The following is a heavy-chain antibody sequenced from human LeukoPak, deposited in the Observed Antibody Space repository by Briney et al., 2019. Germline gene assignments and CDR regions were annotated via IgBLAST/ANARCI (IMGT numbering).Heavy chain of an antibody. CDR3: AKDHQSFSTSCWIPECHDAFDI. CDR2: IRYDGSDK. V-gene: IGHV3-30*02. CDR1: GFTFSNYS. D-gene: IGHD2-2*01. J-gene: IGHJ3*02. Sequence: GGSLRLSCAASGFTFSNYSMHWVRQAPGKGLDWVAFIRYDGSDKYYADSVKGRFTISRDNSKNTLYLQMNSLRAEDTAVYYCAKDHQSFSTSCWIPECHDAFDIWGQGTMVTVSS.